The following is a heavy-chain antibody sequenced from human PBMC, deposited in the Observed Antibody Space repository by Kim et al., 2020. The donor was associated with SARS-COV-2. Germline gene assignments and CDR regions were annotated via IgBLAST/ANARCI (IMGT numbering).Heavy chain of an antibody. CDR2: T. CDR3: ATMVDNWFDP. V-gene: IGHV4-59*01. Sequence: TNSNPPLNSRVTISVDTSKNQFSLKLSSVTAADTAVYYCATMVDNWFDPWGQGTLVTVSS. J-gene: IGHJ5*02. D-gene: IGHD2-8*01.